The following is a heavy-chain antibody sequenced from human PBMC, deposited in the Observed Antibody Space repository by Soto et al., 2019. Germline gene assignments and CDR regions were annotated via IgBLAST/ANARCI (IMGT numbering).Heavy chain of an antibody. CDR3: AKDKASGGY. V-gene: IGHV3-23*01. D-gene: IGHD2-15*01. CDR2: ITGSGDTI. CDR1: GFSFPSYA. J-gene: IGHJ4*02. Sequence: EVPLLESGGGLVRPGGSRRLSFEAPGFSFPSYAMPWFRQPPGRGLEWVSSITGSGDTIYYADSVKGRFTISRDNSKNTLYLQMDSLRGEDTAIYYCAKDKASGGYWGQGTLVTVSS.